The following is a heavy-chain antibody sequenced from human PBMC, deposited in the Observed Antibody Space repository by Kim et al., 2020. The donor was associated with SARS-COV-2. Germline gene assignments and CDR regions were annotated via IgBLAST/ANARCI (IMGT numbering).Heavy chain of an antibody. D-gene: IGHD2-2*01. CDR1: GFTFSSYA. CDR3: AKIRGYCSSTSCANFDY. CDR2: ISGSGGST. Sequence: GGSLRLSCAASGFTFSSYAMSWVRQAPGKGLEWVSAISGSGGSTYYADSVKGRFTISRDNSKNTVSLQMNSLRAEDTAVYYCAKIRGYCSSTSCANFDYWGQGTLVTVSS. V-gene: IGHV3-23*01. J-gene: IGHJ4*02.